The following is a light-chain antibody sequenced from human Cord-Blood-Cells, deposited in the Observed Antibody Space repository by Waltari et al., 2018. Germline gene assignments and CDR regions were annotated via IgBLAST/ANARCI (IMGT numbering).Light chain of an antibody. J-gene: IGKJ1*01. Sequence: EIVLTQSPGTLSLSSGERATLSCRASQSVSSSYLAWYQHKPGQAPRLLIYCASSTANGIPDRFSGSGSETDFTLTISRLEPEDFAVYYCQQYGSSPGTFGQGTKVEIK. CDR1: QSVSSSY. V-gene: IGKV3-20*01. CDR3: QQYGSSPGT. CDR2: CAS.